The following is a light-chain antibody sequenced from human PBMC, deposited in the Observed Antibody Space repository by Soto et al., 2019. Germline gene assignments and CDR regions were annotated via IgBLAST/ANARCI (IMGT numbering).Light chain of an antibody. CDR1: QSISSSY. Sequence: EIVLTQSPGTLSLSPGERATLSCRASQSISSSYLAWYQQKPGQAPRLLTYGASNRATGIPDRFSGSGSGTDFPLPIRSLEPEDFAVYYCQQYGGSTWTFGQGTTVDIK. V-gene: IGKV3-20*01. CDR3: QQYGGSTWT. CDR2: GAS. J-gene: IGKJ1*01.